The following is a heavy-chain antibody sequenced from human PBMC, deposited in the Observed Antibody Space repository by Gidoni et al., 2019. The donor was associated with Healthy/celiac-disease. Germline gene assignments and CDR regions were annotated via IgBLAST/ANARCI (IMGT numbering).Heavy chain of an antibody. J-gene: IGHJ4*02. CDR3: AREGKSSSGWYPPWD. CDR2: ISAYNGNT. V-gene: IGHV1-18*01. CDR1: GSTFTSYG. Sequence: QVQLVQSGAEVKTPGASVKVSCTASGSTFTSYGISWGRQAPGQGLEWMGWISAYNGNTNYAQKLQGRVTMTTDTSTSTAYMELRSLRSDDTAVYYCAREGKSSSGWYPPWDWGQGTLVTVSS. D-gene: IGHD6-19*01.